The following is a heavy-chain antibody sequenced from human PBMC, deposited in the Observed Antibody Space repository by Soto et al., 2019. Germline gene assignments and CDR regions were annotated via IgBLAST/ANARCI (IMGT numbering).Heavy chain of an antibody. Sequence: EVQLVESGGGLVQPGGSLRLSCAASGFTFSSYSMNWVRQAPGKGLEWVSYISSSSSTIYYADSVKGRFTISRDNAKNSLYLQMNSLRAEDKAVYYCARVGSDYYGSGSYYNPYYYYYMDVWGKGTTVTVSS. CDR3: ARVGSDYYGSGSYYNPYYYYYMDV. D-gene: IGHD3-10*01. CDR1: GFTFSSYS. J-gene: IGHJ6*03. CDR2: ISSSSSTI. V-gene: IGHV3-48*01.